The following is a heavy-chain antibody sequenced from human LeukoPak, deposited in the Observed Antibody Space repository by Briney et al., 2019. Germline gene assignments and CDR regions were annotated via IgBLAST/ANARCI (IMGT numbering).Heavy chain of an antibody. V-gene: IGHV5-51*01. D-gene: IGHD2-15*01. Sequence: GESLKISCKGSGYSFTSYWIGWVRQMPGKGLEWMGIIYPGDSDTRYSPSFQGQVTISADKSISTAYLQWSSLKASDTAMYYRARRWPNCSGGSCYGDNWFDPWGQGTLVTVSS. CDR1: GYSFTSYW. J-gene: IGHJ5*02. CDR2: IYPGDSDT. CDR3: ARRWPNCSGGSCYGDNWFDP.